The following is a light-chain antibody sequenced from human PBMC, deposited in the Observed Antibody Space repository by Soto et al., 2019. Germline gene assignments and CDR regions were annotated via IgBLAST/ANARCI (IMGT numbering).Light chain of an antibody. CDR3: CSYAGSATYV. J-gene: IGLJ1*01. V-gene: IGLV2-23*01. CDR2: EGT. Sequence: QSALTQPASVSGSPGQSITISCTGTTSDVGSYSLVSWYQQHPGKAPKLMIYEGTKRPSGVSNRFSGSKSGNTASLTISGLQAEDEADYYCCSYAGSATYVFGTWTKVTVL. CDR1: TSDVGSYSL.